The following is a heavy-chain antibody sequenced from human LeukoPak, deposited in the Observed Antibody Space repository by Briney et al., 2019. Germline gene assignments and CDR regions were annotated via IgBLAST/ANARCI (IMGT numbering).Heavy chain of an antibody. J-gene: IGHJ4*02. CDR1: GFAFSDYY. Sequence: GGSLRLSCAASGFAFSDYYMSWIRQAPGKGLEWVSYITSSSTYTSYADFVKGRFTISRDNAKNSLYLQMNSLRAEDTAVYFCARDRISSSWYYFDYWGQGTLVTVSS. CDR2: ITSSSTYT. D-gene: IGHD6-13*01. CDR3: ARDRISSSWYYFDY. V-gene: IGHV3-11*05.